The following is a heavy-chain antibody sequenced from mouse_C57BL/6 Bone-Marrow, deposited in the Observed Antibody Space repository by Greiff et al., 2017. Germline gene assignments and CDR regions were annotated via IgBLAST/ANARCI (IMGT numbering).Heavy chain of an antibody. CDR3: SPYYGSSLAWFAY. Sequence: QVQLQQPGAELVKPGASVKLSCKASGYTFTSYWMQWVKQRPGQGLEWIGEIDPSDSYTNYNQKFKGKATLTVDTSSSTAYLQLSSLTSEDSAVYYGSPYYGSSLAWFAYWGQGTLVTVSA. CDR2: IDPSDSYT. V-gene: IGHV1-50*01. CDR1: GYTFTSYW. J-gene: IGHJ3*01. D-gene: IGHD1-1*01.